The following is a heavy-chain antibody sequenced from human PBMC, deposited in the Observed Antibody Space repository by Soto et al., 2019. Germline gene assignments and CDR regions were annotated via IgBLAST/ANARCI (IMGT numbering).Heavy chain of an antibody. D-gene: IGHD5-12*01. CDR2: IFPGEAET. CDR1: GYNFATHW. V-gene: IGHV5-51*01. CDR3: ATPGGFGMDV. J-gene: IGHJ6*02. Sequence: GESLKISCQGSGYNFATHWIGWVRHKAGKGLEWMGIIFPGEAETRYSPSFQGHITISADKSISTAYLRWSSLKASDTGMYYCATPGGFGMDVWGQGTTVTVSS.